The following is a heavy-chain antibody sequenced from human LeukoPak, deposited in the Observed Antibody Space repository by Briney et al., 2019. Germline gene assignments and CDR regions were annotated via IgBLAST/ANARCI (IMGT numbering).Heavy chain of an antibody. Sequence: GGSLRLSCAASGFTFSDYYMSWIRQAPGKGLEWVSYISSSSGTTTHYADSVKGRFTISRDNAKNSLHLQLNSLRAEDTAVYYCARVRGSYSVDYWGQGTLVTVSS. D-gene: IGHD1-26*01. J-gene: IGHJ4*02. CDR3: ARVRGSYSVDY. V-gene: IGHV3-11*04. CDR1: GFTFSDYY. CDR2: ISSSSGTTT.